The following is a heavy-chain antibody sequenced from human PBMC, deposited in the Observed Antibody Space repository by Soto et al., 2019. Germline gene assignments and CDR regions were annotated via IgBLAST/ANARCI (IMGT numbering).Heavy chain of an antibody. CDR2: IYYSGST. CDR3: ARGTVITFGGVPEFDY. Sequence: SETLSLTCTVSGGSISSYYWSWIRQPPGKGLEWIGYIYYSGSTNYNPSLKSRVTISVDTSKNQFSLKLSSVTAADTAVYYCARGTVITFGGVPEFDYWGQGTLVTVSS. D-gene: IGHD3-16*01. V-gene: IGHV4-59*01. CDR1: GGSISSYY. J-gene: IGHJ4*02.